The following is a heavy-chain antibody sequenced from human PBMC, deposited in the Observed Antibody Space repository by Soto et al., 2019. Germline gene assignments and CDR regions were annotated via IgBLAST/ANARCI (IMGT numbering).Heavy chain of an antibody. CDR2: VSGSGHST. CDR1: AFTFSSYA. Sequence: EVQLLESGGGLAQPGGSLRLSCAASAFTFSSYAMSWVRQAPGKGLEWVSAVSGSGHSTYYADSVKGRFTISRDNSKNTLYLQMNSLRAEDTAVYYCAKGRASDCPGCTQDYWGQGTLVTVSS. D-gene: IGHD2-21*02. CDR3: AKGRASDCPGCTQDY. V-gene: IGHV3-23*01. J-gene: IGHJ4*02.